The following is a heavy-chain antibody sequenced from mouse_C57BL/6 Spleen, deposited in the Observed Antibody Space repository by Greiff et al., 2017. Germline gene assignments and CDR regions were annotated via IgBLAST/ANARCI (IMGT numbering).Heavy chain of an antibody. J-gene: IGHJ1*03. CDR3: TRLGYYSHEWYFDV. Sequence: VQLKEPGPVLARPGASVTMSCKTSGYTFTSYWMHWVKQRPGQGLEWIGAIYPGNSDTSYNQKFKGKAKLTAVTSASTAYMELSSLTNEDSAVYYCTRLGYYSHEWYFDVWGTGTTVTVSS. V-gene: IGHV1-5*01. CDR1: GYTFTSYW. CDR2: IYPGNSDT. D-gene: IGHD2-1*01.